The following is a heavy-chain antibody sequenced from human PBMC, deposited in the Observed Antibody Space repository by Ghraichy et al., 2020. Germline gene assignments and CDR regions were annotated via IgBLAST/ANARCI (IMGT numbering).Heavy chain of an antibody. J-gene: IGHJ4*02. CDR3: ARVYHLAAAGSVDY. CDR2: ISGDAGTT. D-gene: IGHD6-13*01. V-gene: IGHV3-11*01. CDR1: GFTFSDYY. Sequence: GGSLRLSCAVSGFTFSDYYMSWIRQAPAKGLEWVSYISGDAGTTNYADSVKGRFTISRDNAANSMYLQMNSLRAEDTAVYYCARVYHLAAAGSVDYWGQGTLVTVSS.